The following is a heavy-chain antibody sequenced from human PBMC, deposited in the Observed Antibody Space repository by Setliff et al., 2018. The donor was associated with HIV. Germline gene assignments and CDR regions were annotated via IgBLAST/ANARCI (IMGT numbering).Heavy chain of an antibody. J-gene: IGHJ4*02. CDR1: GGSISSYY. D-gene: IGHD6-19*01. CDR3: ARGSPEAFQDSGWYN. Sequence: SETLSLTCTVSGGSISSYYWSWIRQPPGKGLEWIGYIYYSGSTNYNPSLKSRVTISVDTSKNQFPLKLNSVTAADTAVYYCARGSPEAFQDSGWYNWGQGTLVTVSS. CDR2: IYYSGST. V-gene: IGHV4-59*01.